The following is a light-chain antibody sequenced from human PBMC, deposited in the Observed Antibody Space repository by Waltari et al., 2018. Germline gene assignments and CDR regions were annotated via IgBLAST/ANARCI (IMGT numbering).Light chain of an antibody. CDR2: AVS. Sequence: IQMTRSPSSLSASVGDRLTVTCRASRTVTSHLHWYQQKSGKAPKLLIYAVSTLEPGVPSRFSGSGSGTDFNLTISSLQPEDFATYYCQQSYSSQRTFGGGTKVE. J-gene: IGKJ4*01. CDR3: QQSYSSQRT. CDR1: RTVTSH. V-gene: IGKV1-39*01.